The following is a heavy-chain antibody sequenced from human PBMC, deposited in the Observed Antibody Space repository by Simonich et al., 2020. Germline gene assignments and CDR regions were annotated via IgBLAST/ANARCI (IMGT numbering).Heavy chain of an antibody. Sequence: GGGLVQPGGSLRLSCAASGFTFSSYAMSWVRQAPGKGVEWDSAISGSGGSTYYADSVKGRFTSSRDNSKNTLYLQMNSLRAEDTAVYYCAKDLGERITMIVVVIDAFDIWGQGTMVTVSS. V-gene: IGHV3-23*01. CDR1: GFTFSSYA. CDR3: AKDLGERITMIVVVIDAFDI. J-gene: IGHJ3*02. CDR2: ISGSGGST. D-gene: IGHD3-22*01.